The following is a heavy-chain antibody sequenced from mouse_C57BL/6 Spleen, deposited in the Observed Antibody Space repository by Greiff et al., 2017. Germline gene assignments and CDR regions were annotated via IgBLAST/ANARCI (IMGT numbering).Heavy chain of an antibody. J-gene: IGHJ2*01. Sequence: VQLQQPGAELVKPGASVKLSCKASGYTFTSYWMQWVKQRPGQGLEWIGEIDPSDSYTNYNHKFKGQATLTVDTSSSTAYMQLSSQTSEDSAVYYCARGAFDCGGQGTTLAVSS. CDR3: ARGAFDC. V-gene: IGHV1-50*01. CDR2: IDPSDSYT. CDR1: GYTFTSYW.